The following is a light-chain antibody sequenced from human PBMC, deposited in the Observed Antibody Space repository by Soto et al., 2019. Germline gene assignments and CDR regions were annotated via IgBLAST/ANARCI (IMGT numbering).Light chain of an antibody. CDR2: AAS. CDR1: EDISND. J-gene: IGKJ2*01. CDR3: LQDYNYPRT. V-gene: IGKV1-6*01. Sequence: AIQMTQSPSSLSASVGDRVTITCRASEDISNDLGWYQQKPGKAPKLLIYAASASQSGVPPRFSGSGSGTDFTLTISSLQPEDFATYYCLQDYNYPRTFGQGTKVEIK.